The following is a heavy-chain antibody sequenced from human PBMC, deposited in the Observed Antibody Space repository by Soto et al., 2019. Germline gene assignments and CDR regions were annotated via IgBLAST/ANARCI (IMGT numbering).Heavy chain of an antibody. J-gene: IGHJ6*02. CDR1: GLTFSKYW. V-gene: IGHV3-7*03. Sequence: GRSLRLSCAASGLTFSKYWMTWVRQAPGKGLEWVANIKHDGSEQYYVGSVKGRFAISRDNAKNSLFLQMNSLRAEDTAVYYCASVHGSPGYHGLDVWGQGTTVTVSS. CDR3: ASVHGSPGYHGLDV. D-gene: IGHD5-12*01. CDR2: IKHDGSEQ.